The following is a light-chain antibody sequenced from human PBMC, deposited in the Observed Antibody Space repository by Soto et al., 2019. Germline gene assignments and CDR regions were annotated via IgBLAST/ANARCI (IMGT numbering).Light chain of an antibody. CDR2: AAS. Sequence: DIQVTQSPTSLSSYIVDTVTITCRATENINKYVSWYQHQPGKAPILLIYAASNLQGGVPSRFSGSGSGTHFTLTISSLQPEDFATYYCQQSYNSPFTFGPGTKVDIK. J-gene: IGKJ3*01. CDR1: ENINKY. V-gene: IGKV1-39*01. CDR3: QQSYNSPFT.